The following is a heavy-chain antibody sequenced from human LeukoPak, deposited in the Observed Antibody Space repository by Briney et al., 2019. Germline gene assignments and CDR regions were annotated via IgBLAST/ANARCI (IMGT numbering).Heavy chain of an antibody. V-gene: IGHV4-59*01. CDR1: GGSISSYY. J-gene: IGHJ4*02. CDR3: ARGDFCSGGSCLLY. Sequence: SETLSLTCTVSGGSISSYYWSWIRQPPGKGLEWSGYIYYSGSTNYNPSLKSRVTISVDTSKNQFSLKLSSVTAADTAVYYCARGDFCSGGSCLLYWGQGTLVTVSS. CDR2: IYYSGST. D-gene: IGHD2-15*01.